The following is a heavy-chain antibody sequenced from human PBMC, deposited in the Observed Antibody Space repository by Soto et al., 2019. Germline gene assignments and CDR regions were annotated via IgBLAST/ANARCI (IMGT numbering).Heavy chain of an antibody. Sequence: EVQLEESGGGLVQPGGSLRLSCAASGFTFSNYWMHWVRPGPGKGLVWVSRINGDGSSTNYADSVKGRFTISRASAKNTVYLPMNSLRAEDTAMYYCAGGLRGYYGKYGWGQGTTVPVSS. CDR2: INGDGSST. CDR3: AGGLRGYYGKYG. D-gene: IGHD3-10*01. CDR1: GFTFSNYW. J-gene: IGHJ6*02. V-gene: IGHV3-74*01.